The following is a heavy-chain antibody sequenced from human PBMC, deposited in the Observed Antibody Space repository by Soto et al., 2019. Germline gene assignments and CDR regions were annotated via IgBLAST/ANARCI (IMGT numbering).Heavy chain of an antibody. J-gene: IGHJ6*02. V-gene: IGHV5-51*01. CDR2: FYPGDSHI. D-gene: IGHD1-20*01. Sequence: PGESLKISCVISGFSFTTYWVAWVRQMPGKGLEWMGIFYPGDSHITYSPSFQGQVTISTDNSKNTLYVHMNSLRLEDTAIYYCAKALSKNGLTYYGMDVWGQGTTVTVSS. CDR3: AKALSKNGLTYYGMDV. CDR1: GFSFTTYW.